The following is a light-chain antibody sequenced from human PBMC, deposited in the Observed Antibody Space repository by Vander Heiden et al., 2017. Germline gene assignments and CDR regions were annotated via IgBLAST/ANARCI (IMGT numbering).Light chain of an antibody. J-gene: IGLJ2*01. V-gene: IGLV2-23*02. CDR2: EVT. CDR3: GSYADTHLV. Sequence: QSPLTQPAPVSGSPAQSITISCTATTSDLGRYNLVSWYQQQPGKVPKLIIFEVTKRPSGVSHRFSGSRSAYTASLTISGLQAEDEAYYYCGSYADTHLVFGGGTKVTVL. CDR1: TSDLGRYNL.